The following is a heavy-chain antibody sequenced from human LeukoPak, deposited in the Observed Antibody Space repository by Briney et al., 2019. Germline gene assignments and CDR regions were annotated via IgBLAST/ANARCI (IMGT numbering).Heavy chain of an antibody. V-gene: IGHV4-4*02. CDR2: IYHSGST. CDR3: ASIGGYDYVYYFDY. D-gene: IGHD5-12*01. Sequence: SETLSLTCAVSGGSISSSNWWSWVRQPPGKGLEWIGEIYHSGSTNYNPSLKSRVTISVDKSKNQFSLKLSSVTAADTAVYYCASIGGYDYVYYFDYWGQGTLVTVSS. J-gene: IGHJ4*02. CDR1: GGSISSSNW.